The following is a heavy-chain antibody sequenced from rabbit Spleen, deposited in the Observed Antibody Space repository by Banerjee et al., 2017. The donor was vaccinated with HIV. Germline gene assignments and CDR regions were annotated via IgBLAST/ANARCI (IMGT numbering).Heavy chain of an antibody. J-gene: IGHJ6*01. CDR3: ARDLAGVIGWNFGL. V-gene: IGHV1S45*01. Sequence: LEESGGGLVKPGGTLTLTCTVSGFSFSSNWICWVRQAPGKGLEWIACIDTSDGDTDYANWPKGRFTISKASSTTVTLKMTSLTAADTATYFCARDLAGVIGWNFGLWGPGTLVTVS. CDR2: IDTSDGDT. D-gene: IGHD4-1*01. CDR1: GFSFSSNW.